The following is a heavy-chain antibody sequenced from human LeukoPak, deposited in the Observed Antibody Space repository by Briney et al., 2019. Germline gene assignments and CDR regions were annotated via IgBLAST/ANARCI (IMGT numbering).Heavy chain of an antibody. J-gene: IGHJ3*02. Sequence: SETLSLTCTVSGGSISSGSYYWSWIRQPAGKGLEWIGRIYTSGSTNYNPSPKSRVTISVDTSKNQFSLKLSSVTAADTAVYYCARDCSSTSLPRDAFDIWGQGTMVTVSS. D-gene: IGHD2-2*01. CDR1: GGSISSGSYY. CDR2: IYTSGST. CDR3: ARDCSSTSLPRDAFDI. V-gene: IGHV4-61*02.